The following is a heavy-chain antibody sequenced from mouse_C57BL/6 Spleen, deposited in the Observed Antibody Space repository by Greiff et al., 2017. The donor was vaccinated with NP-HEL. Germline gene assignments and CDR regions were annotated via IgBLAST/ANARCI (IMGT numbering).Heavy chain of an antibody. J-gene: IGHJ4*01. Sequence: DVQLQQSGPGLAKPSQTLSLTCSVTGYSITSDYWNWIRKFPGNKLEYMGYISYSGSTFYNPSLKSGIARSRDTSKNQYYTQLNYVTTEDTATYYCSRLPYDYDAYYAMDYWGQGTSVTVSS. CDR1: GYSITSDY. CDR2: ISYSGST. CDR3: SRLPYDYDAYYAMDY. D-gene: IGHD2-4*01. V-gene: IGHV3-8*01.